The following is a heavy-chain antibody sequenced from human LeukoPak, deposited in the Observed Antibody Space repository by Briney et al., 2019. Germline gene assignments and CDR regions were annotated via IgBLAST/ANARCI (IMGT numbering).Heavy chain of an antibody. CDR3: ASHSSGSTFYYYYYMDV. J-gene: IGHJ6*03. CDR2: IRHDENKK. D-gene: IGHD3-22*01. CDR1: GVMFSSYG. V-gene: IGHV3-30*02. Sequence: GGSLRLSCAASGVMFSSYGMHWVRQAPGKGLEWVAFIRHDENKKYYADSVKGRFTISRDNSKNTLYLQMNSLRAEDTAVYSCASHSSGSTFYYYYYMDVWGKGTTVTVSS.